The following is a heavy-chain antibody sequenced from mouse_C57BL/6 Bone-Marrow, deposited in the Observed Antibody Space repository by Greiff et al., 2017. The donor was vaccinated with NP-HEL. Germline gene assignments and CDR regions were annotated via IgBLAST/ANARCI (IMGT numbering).Heavy chain of an antibody. CDR2: IYPGSGST. V-gene: IGHV1-55*01. CDR1: GYTFTSYW. J-gene: IGHJ3*01. Sequence: QVQLQHPGAELVKPGASVKMSCKASGYTFTSYWITWVKQRPGQGLEWIGDIYPGSGSTNYNEKFKSKATLTVDTSSSTAYMQLSSLTSEDSAVYYCAKGDGYSAWFAYWGQGTLVTVSA. D-gene: IGHD2-3*01. CDR3: AKGDGYSAWFAY.